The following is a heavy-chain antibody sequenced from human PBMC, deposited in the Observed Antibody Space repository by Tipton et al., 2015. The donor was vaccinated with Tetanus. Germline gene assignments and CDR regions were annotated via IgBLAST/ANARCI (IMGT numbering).Heavy chain of an antibody. CDR2: VFHSGTT. CDR3: ARWIAVTGTDFDF. D-gene: IGHD6-19*01. Sequence: LRLSCTVSGVSISSNSYYWGWIRQPPGKGLEWIGSVFHSGTTYYNPSLKSRATISVDTSKNQFSLKLTSVTAADSAVYYCARWIAVTGTDFDFWGQGTLVTVSS. CDR1: GVSISSNSYY. J-gene: IGHJ4*02. V-gene: IGHV4-39*01.